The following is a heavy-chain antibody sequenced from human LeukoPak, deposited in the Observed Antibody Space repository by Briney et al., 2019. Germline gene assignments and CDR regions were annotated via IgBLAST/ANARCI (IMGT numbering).Heavy chain of an antibody. CDR3: AKGSSGYDPYYYYYMDV. CDR1: GFTFSSYA. D-gene: IGHD3-22*01. J-gene: IGHJ6*03. Sequence: GGSLRLSCAASGFTFSSYAMSWVRQAPGKGLEWVSAIRGSGGSTYYADSVKGRFTISRDNSKNTLYLQMNSLRAEDTAVYYCAKGSSGYDPYYYYYMDVWGKGTTVTVSS. V-gene: IGHV3-23*01. CDR2: IRGSGGST.